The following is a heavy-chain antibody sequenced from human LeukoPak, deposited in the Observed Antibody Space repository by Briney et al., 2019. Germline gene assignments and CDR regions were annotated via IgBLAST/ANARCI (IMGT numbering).Heavy chain of an antibody. CDR3: AKDLLVAVTAGCRIWFDP. CDR2: ISDGGGST. V-gene: IGHV3-23*01. J-gene: IGHJ5*02. Sequence: GGSLRLSCAASGFTFSSYAMSWVRQAPGKGLEWVSAISDGGGSTYYADSVKGRFTISRDNSKNTLYLQMNSLRAEDTAVYYCAKDLLVAVTAGCRIWFDPWGQGTLVTVSS. CDR1: GFTFSSYA. D-gene: IGHD2-15*01.